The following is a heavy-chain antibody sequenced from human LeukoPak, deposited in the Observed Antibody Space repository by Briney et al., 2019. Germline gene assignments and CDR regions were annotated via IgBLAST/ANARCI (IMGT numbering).Heavy chain of an antibody. CDR1: GYTFTGYY. J-gene: IGHJ4*02. CDR2: INPNSGGT. D-gene: IGHD3-3*01. V-gene: IGHV1-2*02. CDR3: ATSGYYSYYFDY. Sequence: ASVKVSCKASGYTFTGYYIHWVRQAPGQGLEWMGWINPNSGGTNYAQKFQGRVTMTRDTSISTAYMERSRLRSDDTAVYYCATSGYYSYYFDYWDQGTLVTVSS.